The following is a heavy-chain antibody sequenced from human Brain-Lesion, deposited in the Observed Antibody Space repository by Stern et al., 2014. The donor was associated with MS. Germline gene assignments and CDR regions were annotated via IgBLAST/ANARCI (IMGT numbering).Heavy chain of an antibody. D-gene: IGHD2-15*01. J-gene: IGHJ5*02. Sequence: QVQLVESGPGLVKPSETLSLTCTVAGGSVSSTSYAWAWIRQPPGKGLEWIGTIYYNGNTYYRPSLKSRITISLDPFTNQVSPPLRFVTAADTAVYYCAGEEDIRYCSGGSCTGNWFDPWGQGTLVTVSS. V-gene: IGHV4-39*01. CDR3: AGEEDIRYCSGGSCTGNWFDP. CDR2: IYYNGNT. CDR1: GGSVSSTSYA.